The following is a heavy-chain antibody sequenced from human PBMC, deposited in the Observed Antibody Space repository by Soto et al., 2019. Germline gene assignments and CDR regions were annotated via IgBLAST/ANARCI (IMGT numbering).Heavy chain of an antibody. V-gene: IGHV3-23*01. CDR2: IYGNGAGI. J-gene: IGHJ5*02. Sequence: EVQLLEAGGGLAQPGGSLRLSCAGSGFSFTNYAMMWVRQAPGKGLESVSGIYGNGAGISYADSVKGRFTIYRDNPKNTLYLQMNSLRAEDTAVYYCAKNGYGSDVLWWFGPWGQGTLVTVSS. CDR3: AKNGYGSDVLWWFGP. D-gene: IGHD5-12*01. CDR1: GFSFTNYA.